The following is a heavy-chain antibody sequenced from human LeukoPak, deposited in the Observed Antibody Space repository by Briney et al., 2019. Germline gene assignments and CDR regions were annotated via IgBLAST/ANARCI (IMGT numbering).Heavy chain of an antibody. CDR2: IISSGSTL. CDR3: ARELNWNLDY. D-gene: IGHD1-1*01. J-gene: IGHJ4*02. CDR1: GFTFSSYA. Sequence: GGSPRLSCAASGFTFSSYAMSWVRQAPGKGLEWVSYIISSGSTLYYADSVKGRFTISRDNAKNSLYLQMNSLRAEDTAVYYCARELNWNLDYWGQGTLVTVSS. V-gene: IGHV3-48*04.